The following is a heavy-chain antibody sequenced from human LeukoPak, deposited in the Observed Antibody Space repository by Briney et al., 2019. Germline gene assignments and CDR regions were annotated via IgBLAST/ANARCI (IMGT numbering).Heavy chain of an antibody. CDR2: INPNSGGT. Sequence: ASVKVSCKASGYTFTGYYMHWVRQAHGQGLEWMGWINPNSGGTNYAQKFQGRVTMTRDTSISTAYMELSRLRSDDTAVYYCAREAKTYYYYYGMDVWGQGTTVTVSS. V-gene: IGHV1-2*02. J-gene: IGHJ6*02. CDR1: GYTFTGYY. CDR3: AREAKTYYYYYGMDV.